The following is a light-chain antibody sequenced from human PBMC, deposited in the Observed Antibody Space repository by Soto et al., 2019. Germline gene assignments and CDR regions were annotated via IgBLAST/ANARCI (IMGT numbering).Light chain of an antibody. CDR3: SSYTSSSPYV. V-gene: IGLV2-14*01. J-gene: IGLJ1*01. Sequence: ALTQPASVSGSPGQSITISCAGTSSDVGGYNYVSWYQQHPGKAPKLMIYEVSNRPSGVSNRFSGSKSGNTASLTISGLQAEDEADYYCSSYTSSSPYVFGTGTKVTVL. CDR1: SSDVGGYNY. CDR2: EVS.